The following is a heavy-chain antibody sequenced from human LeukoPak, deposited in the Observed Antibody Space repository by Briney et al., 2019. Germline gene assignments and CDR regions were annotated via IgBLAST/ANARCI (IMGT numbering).Heavy chain of an antibody. CDR3: ARPPIPGTNGLDP. CDR1: GYTFTDYN. V-gene: IGHV1-2*02. CDR2: INPNNGAT. Sequence: ASVKVSCKASGYTFTDYNIHWVRQAPGQGLEWMGWINPNNGATIYAQKFQRRVTLTRATSFTTAYIQLLGLRSDDAAVYFCARPPIPGTNGLDPWGQGILVTVSS. D-gene: IGHD1-1*01. J-gene: IGHJ5*02.